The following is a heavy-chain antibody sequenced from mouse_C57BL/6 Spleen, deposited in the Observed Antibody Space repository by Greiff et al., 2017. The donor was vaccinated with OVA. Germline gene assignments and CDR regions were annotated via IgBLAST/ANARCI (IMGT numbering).Heavy chain of an antibody. Sequence: QVQLQQSGAELVRPGTSVKVSCKASGYAFTNYLIEWVKQRPGQGLEWIGVINPGSGGTNYNEKFKGKATLTADKSSSTAYMQLSSLTSEDSAVYFCARSGDAWFAYWGQGTLVTVSA. D-gene: IGHD3-1*01. CDR1: GYAFTNYL. V-gene: IGHV1-54*01. CDR2: INPGSGGT. CDR3: ARSGDAWFAY. J-gene: IGHJ3*01.